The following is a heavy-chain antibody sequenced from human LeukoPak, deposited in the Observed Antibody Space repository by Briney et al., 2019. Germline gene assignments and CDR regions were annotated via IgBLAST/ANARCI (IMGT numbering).Heavy chain of an antibody. D-gene: IGHD3-3*01. J-gene: IGHJ6*02. CDR2: MNPNSGNT. CDR1: GYTFTSYD. CDR3: ARGAPYYDFWSGYSYYYYYGMDV. V-gene: IGHV1-8*01. Sequence: ASVKVSCKASGYTFTSYDINWVRQAPGQGLEWMGWMNPNSGNTGYAQKFQGRVTMTRNTSISTAYMELSSLRSEDTAVYYCARGAPYYDFWSGYSYYYYYGMDVWGQGTTVTVSS.